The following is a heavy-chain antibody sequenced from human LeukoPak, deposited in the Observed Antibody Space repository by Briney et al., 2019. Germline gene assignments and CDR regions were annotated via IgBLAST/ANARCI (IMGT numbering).Heavy chain of an antibody. J-gene: IGHJ5*02. CDR2: IIPILGIA. Sequence: AASVTVSCKASGGTFSSYAISWVRQAPGQGLEWMGRIIPILGIANYAQKFQGRVTITADKSTSTAYMELSSLRSEDTAVYYCARESYCSSTSCYKRRNWFDPWGQGTLVTVSS. D-gene: IGHD2-2*02. CDR1: GGTFSSYA. CDR3: ARESYCSSTSCYKRRNWFDP. V-gene: IGHV1-69*04.